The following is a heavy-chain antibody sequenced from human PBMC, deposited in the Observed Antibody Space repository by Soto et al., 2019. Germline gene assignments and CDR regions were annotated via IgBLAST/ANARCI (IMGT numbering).Heavy chain of an antibody. CDR3: AAILRDGYNNDFDY. CDR2: IVVGSGNT. J-gene: IGHJ4*02. CDR1: RFAFTSSA. Sequence: QMQLVQSGREVKKPGTSVKVSCKASRFAFTSSAMQWVRQARGQRLEWIGWIVVGSGNTNYAQKFQERVTITRDMSTSTAYMELSSLRSEDTAVYYFAAILRDGYNNDFDYWGQGTLVTVSS. D-gene: IGHD5-12*01. V-gene: IGHV1-58*02.